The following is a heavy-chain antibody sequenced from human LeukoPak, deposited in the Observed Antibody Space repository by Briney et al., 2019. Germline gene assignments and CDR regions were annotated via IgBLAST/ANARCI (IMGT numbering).Heavy chain of an antibody. CDR1: GFTFSSYA. Sequence: PGRSLRLSCAASGFTFSSYAMHWVRQAPGKGLEWVAVISYDGGNKYYADSVKGRFTISRDNSKNTLYLQMNSLRAEDTAVYYCARDYGSWEPTKRENYYYYMDVWGKGTTVTVSS. CDR3: ARDYGSWEPTKRENYYYYMDV. CDR2: ISYDGGNK. V-gene: IGHV3-30*04. J-gene: IGHJ6*03. D-gene: IGHD6-13*01.